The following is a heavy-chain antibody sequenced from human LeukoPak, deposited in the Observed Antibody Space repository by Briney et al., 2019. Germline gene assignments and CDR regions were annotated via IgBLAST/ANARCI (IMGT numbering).Heavy chain of an antibody. J-gene: IGHJ4*02. CDR3: ARVDTAMVIDD. V-gene: IGHV1-69*04. Sequence: ASVKVSCKASGGTFSSYAISWVRQAPGQGLEWMGRIIPILGIANYAQKFQGRVTITADKSTSTAYMELSSLRSEATAVYYCARVDTAMVIDDGGQGALGTVS. D-gene: IGHD5-18*01. CDR2: IIPILGIA. CDR1: GGTFSSYA.